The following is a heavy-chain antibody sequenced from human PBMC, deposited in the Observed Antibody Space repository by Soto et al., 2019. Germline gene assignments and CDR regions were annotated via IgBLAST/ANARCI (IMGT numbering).Heavy chain of an antibody. CDR2: ISSSSSYI. J-gene: IGHJ4*02. CDR1: GFTFSSYS. D-gene: IGHD3-22*01. CDR3: ARYPGRYYYDSSGYSDY. V-gene: IGHV3-21*01. Sequence: EVQLVESGGGLVKPGGSLRLSCAASGFTFSSYSMNWVRQAPGKWLEWVSSISSSSSYIYYADSVKGRFTISRDNAKNSLYLQMNSLRAEDTAVYYCARYPGRYYYDSSGYSDYWGQGTLVTVSS.